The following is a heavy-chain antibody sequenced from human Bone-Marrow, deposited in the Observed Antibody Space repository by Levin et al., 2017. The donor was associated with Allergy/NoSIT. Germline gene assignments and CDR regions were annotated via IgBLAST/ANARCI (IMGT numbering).Heavy chain of an antibody. V-gene: IGHV1-24*01. Sequence: GASVKVSCKIFGYSLSEVAIYWVRQAPGGGLEWMGGYDFEEGEATSEQKFQGRVTMTEDTSTDTAHMELRSLTSEDTAVYFCATTPKAAPMIYYYGMAVWGQGTSVSVSS. CDR2: YDFEEGEA. D-gene: IGHD6-25*01. CDR1: GYSLSEVA. CDR3: ATTPKAAPMIYYYGMAV. J-gene: IGHJ6*02.